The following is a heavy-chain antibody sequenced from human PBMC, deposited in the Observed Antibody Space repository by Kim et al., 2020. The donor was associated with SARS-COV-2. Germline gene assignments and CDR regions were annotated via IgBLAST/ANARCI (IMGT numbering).Heavy chain of an antibody. D-gene: IGHD5-12*01. CDR3: ARGGVATWFWYFDL. Sequence: VDSVKGRFTISRDNAKNSLYLQMNSLGAEDTAVYYCARGGVATWFWYFDLWGRGTLVTVSS. J-gene: IGHJ2*01. V-gene: IGHV3-7*01.